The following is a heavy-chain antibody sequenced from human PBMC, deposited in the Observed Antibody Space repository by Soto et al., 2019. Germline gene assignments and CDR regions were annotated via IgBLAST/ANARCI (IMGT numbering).Heavy chain of an antibody. Sequence: EVQLLESGGGLVQPGGSLRLSCAASGFTFSSYAMNWVRQAPGKGLEWVSAVSGRSGSTYYADSVKGRFTISSDNSENTVYLQMTSLRTEDTAVYYCARPLWFGEASRPFDYWGQGTLVTVSS. CDR2: VSGRSGST. D-gene: IGHD3-10*01. CDR1: GFTFSSYA. J-gene: IGHJ4*02. V-gene: IGHV3-23*01. CDR3: ARPLWFGEASRPFDY.